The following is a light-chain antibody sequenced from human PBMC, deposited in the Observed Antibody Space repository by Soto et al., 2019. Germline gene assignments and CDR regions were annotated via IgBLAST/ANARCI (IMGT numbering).Light chain of an antibody. CDR2: GAS. Sequence: EIVLTQSPATLSVSPGERVTLSCRASQSVDISLAWYQQKPGQAPRLLIYGASTRATDMPGTFSGRGSGTEFTLTISSLRPEDFGVYSCQQYRSWPRTFGQGTKVEIK. J-gene: IGKJ1*01. V-gene: IGKV3-15*01. CDR1: QSVDIS. CDR3: QQYRSWPRT.